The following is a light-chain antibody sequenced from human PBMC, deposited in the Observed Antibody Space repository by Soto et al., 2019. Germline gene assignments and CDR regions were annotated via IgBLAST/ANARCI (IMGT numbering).Light chain of an antibody. CDR2: DAS. V-gene: IGKV3-11*01. CDR1: QSVSSY. CDR3: QQRSNWRT. J-gene: IGKJ1*01. Sequence: IVLTQSPATLSLSPGERATLSCRASQSVSSYLAWYQQQPGQAPRLLIYDASNRATGIPARFSGSGSGTDFTLTISSLEPEDFAVYYCQQRSNWRTFGQGTKVEIK.